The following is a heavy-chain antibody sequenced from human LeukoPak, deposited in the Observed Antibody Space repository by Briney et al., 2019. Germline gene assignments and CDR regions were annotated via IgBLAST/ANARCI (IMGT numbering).Heavy chain of an antibody. V-gene: IGHV4-59*01. CDR1: GGSISSYY. Sequence: SETLSLTCTVSGGSISSYYWSWIRQPPGKGLEWIGYIYYSGSTNYNPSLTSRVTISVDTSKNQFSLKLSSVTAADTAVYYCARNNYGSGNSPFYWGQGTLVTVSS. CDR2: IYYSGST. J-gene: IGHJ4*02. CDR3: ARNNYGSGNSPFY. D-gene: IGHD3-10*01.